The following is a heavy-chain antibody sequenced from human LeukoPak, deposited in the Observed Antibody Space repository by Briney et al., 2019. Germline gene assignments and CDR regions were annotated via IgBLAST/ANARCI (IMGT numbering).Heavy chain of an antibody. CDR3: ARFLLGPHSTWYAFDI. V-gene: IGHV1-18*01. J-gene: IGHJ3*02. CDR1: GYTFTSYG. D-gene: IGHD7-27*01. Sequence: GASVKVSCKASGYTFTSYGISWVRQAPGQGLEWMGWISAYNGNTNYAQKLQGRVTMTTDTSMSTAYMELRSLRSDDTAVYYCARFLLGPHSTWYAFDIWGQRTMVTVSS. CDR2: ISAYNGNT.